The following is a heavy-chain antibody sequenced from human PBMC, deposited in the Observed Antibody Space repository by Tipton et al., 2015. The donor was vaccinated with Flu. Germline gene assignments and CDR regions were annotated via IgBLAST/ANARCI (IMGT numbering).Heavy chain of an antibody. D-gene: IGHD3-3*01. Sequence: PGLVKPSETLSLTCTVSGGSISSSSYYWGWIRQLPGKGLEWIGSIYYSGSTYYNPSLKSRVTISVDTSKNQFSRKLSSVTAADTAVYCCASDTIFGVAHWGQGTLVTVAS. CDR1: GGSISSSSYY. CDR2: IYYSGST. V-gene: IGHV4-39*07. J-gene: IGHJ4*02. CDR3: ASDTIFGVAH.